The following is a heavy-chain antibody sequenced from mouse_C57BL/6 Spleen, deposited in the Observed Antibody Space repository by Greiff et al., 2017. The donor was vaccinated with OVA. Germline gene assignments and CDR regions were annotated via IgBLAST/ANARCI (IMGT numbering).Heavy chain of an antibody. D-gene: IGHD2-3*01. CDR2: IWSGGST. Sequence: VQLQESGPGLVQPSQSLSITCTVSGFSLTSYGVHWVRQSPGKGLEWLGVIWSGGSTDYHAAFLSILSISKDNNKSKGFLKMNSLQADDTDIYYCASRYDGYSFFADWGQGTLVTVSA. CDR1: GFSLTSYG. V-gene: IGHV2-2*01. J-gene: IGHJ3*01. CDR3: ASRYDGYSFFAD.